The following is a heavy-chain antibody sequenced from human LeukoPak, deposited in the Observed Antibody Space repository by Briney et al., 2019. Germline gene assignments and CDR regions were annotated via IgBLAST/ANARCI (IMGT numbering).Heavy chain of an antibody. CDR3: ARGDNIVVVVAATRGDAFDI. J-gene: IGHJ3*02. CDR1: GGSFSGYY. D-gene: IGHD2-15*01. V-gene: IGHV4-34*01. CDR2: ISHSGST. Sequence: PSETLSLTCAVYGGSFSGYYWSWIRQPPGKGLEWIGEISHSGSTNYNPSLKSRVTISVDTSKNQFSLKLSSVTAADTAVYYCARGDNIVVVVAATRGDAFDIWGQGTMVTVSS.